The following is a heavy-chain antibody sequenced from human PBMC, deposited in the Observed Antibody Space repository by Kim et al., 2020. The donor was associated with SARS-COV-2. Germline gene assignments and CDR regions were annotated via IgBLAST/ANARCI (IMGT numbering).Heavy chain of an antibody. J-gene: IGHJ4*02. CDR1: GFMLSNAY. Sequence: GGSLRLSCVASGFMLSNAYMNWVRQAPGKGLEWVGRIKSKTDGGTTDHGAPVKGRFTVSKDESKNTLYLQMNSLKTEDTAVYYCMTDQRGYWGQGTLVTV. CDR3: MTDQRGY. V-gene: IGHV3-15*01. CDR2: IKSKTDGGTT.